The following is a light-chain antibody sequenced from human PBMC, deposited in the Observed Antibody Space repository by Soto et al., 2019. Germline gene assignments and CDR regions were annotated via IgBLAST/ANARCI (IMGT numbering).Light chain of an antibody. CDR1: STDVGSNNL. J-gene: IGLJ3*02. CDR3: CSYAGSSTFLV. Sequence: QSALTQPASVSGTPGQSVTISCTGTSTDVGSNNLVSWYQQHPGKAPKLMIYEVSKRPSGVSNRFSGSKSGNTASLTICGLQAEDEADYYCCSYAGSSTFLVFGGGTKLTVL. V-gene: IGLV2-23*02. CDR2: EVS.